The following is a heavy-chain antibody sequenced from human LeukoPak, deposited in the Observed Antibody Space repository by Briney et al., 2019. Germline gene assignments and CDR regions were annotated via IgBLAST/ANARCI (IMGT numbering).Heavy chain of an antibody. CDR1: GGSISSYY. D-gene: IGHD4-17*01. CDR2: IYYSGST. CDR3: ARVPISTTARGYFDY. V-gene: IGHV4-59*01. J-gene: IGHJ4*02. Sequence: PSETLSLTCTVSGGSISSYYWSWIRQPPGKGLEWIGCIYYSGSTTYNPSLKSRVTISVDTSKNKFSLKLSSVTAADTAVYYCARVPISTTARGYFDYWGQGTLVTVSS.